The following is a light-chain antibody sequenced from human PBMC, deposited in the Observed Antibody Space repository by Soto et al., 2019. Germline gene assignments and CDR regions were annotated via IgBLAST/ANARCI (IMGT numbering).Light chain of an antibody. CDR1: QSISVW. CDR2: KAS. CDR3: QQYNSYSPT. V-gene: IGKV1-5*03. Sequence: TLSASVGGRVTITCRASQSISVWLAWYQQKAGKAPNLLIYKASRLESGVPSRFSGSGSETEFTLTISGLQPGDSATYYCQQYNSYSPTFGQGTKVDIK. J-gene: IGKJ1*01.